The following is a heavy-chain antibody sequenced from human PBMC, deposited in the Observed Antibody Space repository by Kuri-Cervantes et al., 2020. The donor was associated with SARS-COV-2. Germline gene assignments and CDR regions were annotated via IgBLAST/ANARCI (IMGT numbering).Heavy chain of an antibody. CDR3: ARGSYGSGSYWYYYYGMYV. V-gene: IGHV1-69*13. CDR2: IIPIFGTA. J-gene: IGHJ6*02. CDR1: GGTFSSYA. D-gene: IGHD3-10*01. Sequence: SVKVSCKASGGTFSSYAISWVRQAPGQGLEWMGGIIPIFGTANYAQKFQGRVTITADESTSTAYMELSSLRSEDTAVYYCARGSYGSGSYWYYYYGMYVWGQGTTVTVSS.